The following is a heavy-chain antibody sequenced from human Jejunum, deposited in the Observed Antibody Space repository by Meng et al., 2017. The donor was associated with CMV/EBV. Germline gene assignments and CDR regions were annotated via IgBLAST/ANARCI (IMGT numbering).Heavy chain of an antibody. CDR1: GFTLTNYR. J-gene: IGHJ6*02. Sequence: SGFTLTNYRMNWVRQAPGKGLEWVSSISGSNSYIYYSDSVKGRFTISRDNAKNSLYLQMNSLRAEDTAVYFCARATSPNYDFYGMDVWGQGTTVTVSS. V-gene: IGHV3-21*01. D-gene: IGHD3-3*01. CDR3: ARATSPNYDFYGMDV. CDR2: ISGSNSYI.